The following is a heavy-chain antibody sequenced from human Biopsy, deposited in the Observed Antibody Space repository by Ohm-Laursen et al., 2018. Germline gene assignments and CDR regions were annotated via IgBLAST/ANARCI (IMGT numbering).Heavy chain of an antibody. J-gene: IGHJ1*01. V-gene: IGHV1-24*01. D-gene: IGHD3-9*01. Sequence: ASVKVSCKVSEYTLTELPMHWVRQAPGRGLEWMGGFAPENGKTIYAQKFQGRVTMTEDTSTDTAYMELSSLRSEDTAVYYCATKLTGYFHHWGQGTLVIVSS. CDR1: EYTLTELP. CDR2: FAPENGKT. CDR3: ATKLTGYFHH.